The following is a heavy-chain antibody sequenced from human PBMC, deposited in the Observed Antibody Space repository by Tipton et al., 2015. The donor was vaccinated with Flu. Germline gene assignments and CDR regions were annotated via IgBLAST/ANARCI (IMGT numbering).Heavy chain of an antibody. D-gene: IGHD5-24*01. J-gene: IGHJ4*01. Sequence: LRLSCTVSRFSISSGDFYWSWIRQHPGKGLEWIGHIYYTGTTYYNPSLQSRVTLSIDTSENQFSLRLSSVTAADTALYYCARGHGSTDTYLDSWGQQTVVTVSS. CDR3: ARGHGSTDTYLDS. CDR1: RFSISSGDFY. V-gene: IGHV4-31*02. CDR2: IYYTGTT.